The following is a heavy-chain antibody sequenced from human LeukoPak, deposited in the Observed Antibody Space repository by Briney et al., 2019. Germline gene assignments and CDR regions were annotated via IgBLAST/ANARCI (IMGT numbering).Heavy chain of an antibody. J-gene: IGHJ4*02. Sequence: GGSLRLSCAASGFTFSGYAMSWVRRAPGKGLEWVSAISGSGGSTYYADSVKGRFTISRDNSKNTLYLQMNSLRAEDTAVYYCAKVGRIREFDYWGQGTLVTVSS. CDR1: GFTFSGYA. CDR3: AKVGRIREFDY. V-gene: IGHV3-23*01. CDR2: ISGSGGST. D-gene: IGHD2-15*01.